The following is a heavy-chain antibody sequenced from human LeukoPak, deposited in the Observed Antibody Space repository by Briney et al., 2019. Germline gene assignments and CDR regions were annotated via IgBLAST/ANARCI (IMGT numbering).Heavy chain of an antibody. V-gene: IGHV4-59*01. CDR1: GGSISSYY. Sequence: SETLSLTCTASGGSISSYYWSWIRQPPGKGLEWIGYIYYSGSTNYNPSLKSRVTIAVDTSKNQFSLKLSSVTAADTAGYYCARVRRWGYNFYYYYGMDVWGQGTTVTVSS. J-gene: IGHJ6*02. CDR2: IYYSGST. D-gene: IGHD5-24*01. CDR3: ARVRRWGYNFYYYYGMDV.